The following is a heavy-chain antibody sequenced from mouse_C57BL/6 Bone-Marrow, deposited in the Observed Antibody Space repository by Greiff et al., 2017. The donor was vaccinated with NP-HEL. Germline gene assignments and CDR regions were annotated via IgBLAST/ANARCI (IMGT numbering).Heavy chain of an antibody. Sequence: VKLVESGPGLVAPSQSLSITCTVSGFSLTSYAISWVRQPPGTGLEWLGVIWTGGGTNYNSPPKTRLSISKENSKSQVFLKMNSLQTDDTARYYCAINFYYDYDWFAYWGQGTLVTVSA. D-gene: IGHD2-4*01. CDR2: IWTGGGT. J-gene: IGHJ3*01. CDR1: GFSLTSYA. CDR3: AINFYYDYDWFAY. V-gene: IGHV2-9-1*01.